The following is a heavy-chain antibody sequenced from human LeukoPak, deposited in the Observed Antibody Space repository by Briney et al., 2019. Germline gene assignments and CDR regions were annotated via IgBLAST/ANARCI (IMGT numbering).Heavy chain of an antibody. Sequence: GGSLRLSCVVSGFTLSSYAMSWVCQAPGKGLEWVSIISGSGSSTYYADSVKGRFTISRDNSKNTLYLQMNSLRAEDTAVYYCAKSSPPPLRYWGQGTLVTVSS. V-gene: IGHV3-23*01. CDR3: AKSSPPPLRY. CDR2: ISGSGSST. J-gene: IGHJ4*02. CDR1: GFTLSSYA.